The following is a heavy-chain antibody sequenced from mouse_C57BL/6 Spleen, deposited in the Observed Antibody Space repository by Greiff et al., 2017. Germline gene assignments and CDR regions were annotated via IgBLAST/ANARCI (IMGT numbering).Heavy chain of an antibody. CDR3: ARGSHYYAMDY. Sequence: VQLQQSGAELVKPGASVKLSCKASGYTFTSYWMHWVKQRPGQGLEWIGMIHPNSGSTNYNEKFKSKATLTVDKSSSTAYMQLSSLTSEDSAVYYCARGSHYYAMDYWGQGTSVTVSS. J-gene: IGHJ4*01. V-gene: IGHV1-64*01. CDR1: GYTFTSYW. CDR2: IHPNSGST.